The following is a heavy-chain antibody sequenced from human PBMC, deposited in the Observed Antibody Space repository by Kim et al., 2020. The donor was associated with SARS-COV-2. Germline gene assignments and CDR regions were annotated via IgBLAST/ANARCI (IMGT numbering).Heavy chain of an antibody. D-gene: IGHD3-10*01. J-gene: IGHJ6*02. CDR2: INAGNGNT. CDR1: GYTFTSYA. CDR3: ARDRITMVRGVIFYYYGMDV. Sequence: ASVKVSCKASGYTFTSYAMHWVRQAPGQRLEWMGWINAGNGNTKYSQKFQGIVTITRDTSASTAYMELSSLRSEDTAVYYCARDRITMVRGVIFYYYGMDVWGQGTTVTVSS. V-gene: IGHV1-3*01.